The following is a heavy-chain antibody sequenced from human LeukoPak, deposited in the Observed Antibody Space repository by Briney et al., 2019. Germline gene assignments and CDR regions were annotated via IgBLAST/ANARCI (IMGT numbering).Heavy chain of an antibody. Sequence: SETLSLTCTVSGGSISTYYWSWIRQPPGKGLEWIGYIYYSGSAKYNPSLKSRVTISVDTSKNQFSLKLSSVTAADTAVYYCARSYGSGNYFEYWGQGALVTVSS. CDR2: IYYSGSA. J-gene: IGHJ4*02. CDR3: ARSYGSGNYFEY. CDR1: GGSISTYY. V-gene: IGHV4-59*01. D-gene: IGHD3-10*01.